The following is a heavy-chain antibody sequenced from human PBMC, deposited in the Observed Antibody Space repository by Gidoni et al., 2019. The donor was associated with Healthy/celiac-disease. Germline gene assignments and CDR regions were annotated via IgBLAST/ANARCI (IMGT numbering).Heavy chain of an antibody. D-gene: IGHD3-22*01. CDR2: IYYSGST. J-gene: IGHJ6*02. V-gene: IGHV4-59*08. Sequence: QVQLQESGPGLVKPSETLSLTCTVSGGSISSYYWSWIRQPPGKGLEWSGYIYYSGSTNYNPSLKSRVTISVDTSKNQFSLKLSSVTAADTAVYYCARLPDYDSSGYHPYYDYGMDVWGQGTTVTVSS. CDR1: GGSISSYY. CDR3: ARLPDYDSSGYHPYYDYGMDV.